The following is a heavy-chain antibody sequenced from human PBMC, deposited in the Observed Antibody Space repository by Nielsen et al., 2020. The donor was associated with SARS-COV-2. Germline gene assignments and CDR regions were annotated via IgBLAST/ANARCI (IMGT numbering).Heavy chain of an antibody. Sequence: SLKISCAASGFTFDDYAMHWVRQAPGKGLEWVSGISWNSGSIGYADSVKGRFTISRGNAKNSLYLQMNSLRAEDTAVYYCARDSSMDVWGQGTTVTVSS. CDR3: ARDSSMDV. CDR2: ISWNSGSI. V-gene: IGHV3-9*01. J-gene: IGHJ6*02. CDR1: GFTFDDYA.